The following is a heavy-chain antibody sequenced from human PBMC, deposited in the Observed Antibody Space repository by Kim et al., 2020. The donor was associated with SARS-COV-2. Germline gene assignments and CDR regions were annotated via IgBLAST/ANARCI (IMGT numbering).Heavy chain of an antibody. CDR3: ARGLNLVPRSGVL. J-gene: IGHJ2*01. CDR1: GGTFSSYA. Sequence: SVKVSCKASGGTFSSYAISWVRQAPGQGLEWMGGIIPIFGTANYAQKFQGRVTITADESTSTAYMELSSLRSEDTAVYYCARGLNLVPRSGVLWGRGTLVTVSS. CDR2: IIPIFGTA. D-gene: IGHD2-8*01. V-gene: IGHV1-69*13.